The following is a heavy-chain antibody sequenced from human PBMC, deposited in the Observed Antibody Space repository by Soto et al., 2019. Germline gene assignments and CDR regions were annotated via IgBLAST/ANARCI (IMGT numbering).Heavy chain of an antibody. Sequence: EVQLVESGGGLVQPGGSLRLSCAASGFTFSTYWMSWVRQAPGKGLEWVANIKQDGTEKYYVDSVKGRFTISRDNAKNSLYLQMNSLRAEVTAVYYCARGGRRSGSYADAFDIWGQGRMVTVSS. CDR1: GFTFSTYW. CDR3: ARGGRRSGSYADAFDI. J-gene: IGHJ3*02. V-gene: IGHV3-7*03. CDR2: IKQDGTEK. D-gene: IGHD1-26*01.